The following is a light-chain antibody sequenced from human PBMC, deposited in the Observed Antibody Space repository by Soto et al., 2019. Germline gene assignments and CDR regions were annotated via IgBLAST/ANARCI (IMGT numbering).Light chain of an antibody. Sequence: EIVLTQSPATPSLSPGENTTLTCRATQRVTSSYLAWYQQRPGQAPRLLIHAASHRAAGIPARFSGSGSGTEFTLTISSLQSEDFAVYYCHQYDDGPYTFGQGTKVDIK. CDR3: HQYDDGPYT. V-gene: IGKV3D-15*01. J-gene: IGKJ2*01. CDR2: AAS. CDR1: QRVTSS.